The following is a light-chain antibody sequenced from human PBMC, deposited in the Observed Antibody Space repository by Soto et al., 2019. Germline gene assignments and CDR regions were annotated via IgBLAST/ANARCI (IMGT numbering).Light chain of an antibody. J-gene: IGKJ5*01. CDR2: GAS. CDR1: QSIGKH. CDR3: QQSYTSPTT. V-gene: IGKV1-39*01. Sequence: DIQMTQSPSFLSASVGDRVTITCRASQSIGKHLNWYQQKPGKAPKFLNYGASTLQSGVPSRFTGSGSGTDFTLTVNSLQAEDFATYYCQQSYTSPTTFGQGTRLEI.